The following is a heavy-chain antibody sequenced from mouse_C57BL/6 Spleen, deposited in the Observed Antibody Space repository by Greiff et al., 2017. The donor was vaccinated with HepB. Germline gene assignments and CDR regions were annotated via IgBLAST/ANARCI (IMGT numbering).Heavy chain of an antibody. V-gene: IGHV1-64*01. J-gene: IGHJ2*01. D-gene: IGHD3-2*02. CDR3: ARGAQAILYYFDY. Sequence: VQLQQPGAELVKPGASVKLSCKASGYTFTSYWMHWVKQRPGQGLEWIGMIHPNSGSTNYNEKFKSKATLTVDKSSSTAYMQLSSLTSEDSAVYYCARGAQAILYYFDYWGQGTTLTVSS. CDR1: GYTFTSYW. CDR2: IHPNSGST.